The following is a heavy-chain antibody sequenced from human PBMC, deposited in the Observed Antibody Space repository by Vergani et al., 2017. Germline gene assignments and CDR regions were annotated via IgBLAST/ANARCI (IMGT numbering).Heavy chain of an antibody. CDR2: ISAQTGNT. J-gene: IGHJ4*02. CDR1: GGTFSSNS. CDR3: ARETTTVTTAHFDY. V-gene: IGHV1-18*04. D-gene: IGHD4-17*01. Sequence: QLAQSGAEVKKPGSSVKVSCKASGGTFSSNSISWVRQAPGQGLEWVGWISAQTGNTKSAQKLQGRVTMTTDTSTTTAYMELSSLRSEDTAVYYCARETTTVTTAHFDYWGQGTLVTVSS.